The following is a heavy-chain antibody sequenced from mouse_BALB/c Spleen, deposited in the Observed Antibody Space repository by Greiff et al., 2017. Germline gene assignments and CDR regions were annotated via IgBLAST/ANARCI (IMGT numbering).Heavy chain of an antibody. J-gene: IGHJ4*01. V-gene: IGHV3-2*02. D-gene: IGHD2-14*01. CDR1: GYSITSDYA. Sequence: EVQLVESGPGLVKPSQSLSLTCTVTGYSITSDYAWNWIRQFPGNKLEWMGYISYSGSTSYNPSLKSRISITRDTSKNQFFLQLNSVTTEDTATYYCAREVRGAMDYWGQGTSVTVSS. CDR3: AREVRGAMDY. CDR2: ISYSGST.